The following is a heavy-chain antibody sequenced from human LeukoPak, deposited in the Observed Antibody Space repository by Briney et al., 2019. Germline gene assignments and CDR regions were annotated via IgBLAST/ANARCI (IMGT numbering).Heavy chain of an antibody. Sequence: ASVKVSCKASGGTLSRSTISWVRQAPGHRLEWMGGIIPIFGTPNYAQKFQGRVTITADESTATAYMELSSLRSDDTAVYYCARDYGVGSTMFDYYWGQGTLVTVSS. CDR1: GGTLSRST. V-gene: IGHV1-69*13. CDR2: IIPIFGTP. D-gene: IGHD1-26*01. J-gene: IGHJ4*02. CDR3: ARDYGVGSTMFDYY.